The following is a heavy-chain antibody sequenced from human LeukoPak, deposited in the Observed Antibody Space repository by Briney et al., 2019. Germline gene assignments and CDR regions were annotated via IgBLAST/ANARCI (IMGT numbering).Heavy chain of an antibody. V-gene: IGHV1-18*01. D-gene: IGHD4-17*01. CDR2: ISAYNGNT. CDR3: ARGDYGDYVKLYFDY. Sequence: ASVKVSCKASGYTFTSYGISWVRQAPGQGVEWMGWISAYNGNTNYAQKLQGRGTMTTDTSTSTAYMELRSLRSDDTAVYYCARGDYGDYVKLYFDYWGQGTLVTVSS. CDR1: GYTFTSYG. J-gene: IGHJ4*02.